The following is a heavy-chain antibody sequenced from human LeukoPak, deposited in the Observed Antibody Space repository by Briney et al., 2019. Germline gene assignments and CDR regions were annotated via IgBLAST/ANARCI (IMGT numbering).Heavy chain of an antibody. CDR1: GGTFSSYG. CDR2: IATYNGNS. D-gene: IGHD6-13*01. V-gene: IGHV1-18*01. CDR3: ARDMVGLAANGNWFDP. J-gene: IGHJ5*02. Sequence: ASVKVSCKASGGTFSSYGISWVRQAPGQGLEWMGWIATYNGNSKYAQKVQGRVTMTTDTSTTTAYMELRTLRSDDTAVYYCARDMVGLAANGNWFDPWGQGTLVTVSS.